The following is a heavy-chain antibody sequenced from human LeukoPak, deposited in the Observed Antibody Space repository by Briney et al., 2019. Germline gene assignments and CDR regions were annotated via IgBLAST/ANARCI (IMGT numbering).Heavy chain of an antibody. D-gene: IGHD7-27*01. CDR2: INPNSGGT. Sequence: GASAKVSCKASGYTFIGYYMHWVRQAPGQGLEWMGRINPNSGGTNYAQKFQGRVTMTRDTSISTAYMELSRLRSDDTAVYYCARSIWGSPSDYWGQGTLVTVSS. J-gene: IGHJ4*02. CDR3: ARSIWGSPSDY. CDR1: GYTFIGYY. V-gene: IGHV1-2*06.